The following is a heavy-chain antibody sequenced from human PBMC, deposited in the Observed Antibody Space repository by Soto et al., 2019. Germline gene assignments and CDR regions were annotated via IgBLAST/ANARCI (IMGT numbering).Heavy chain of an antibody. CDR1: GNTFTRYY. CDR3: ARGAYCGGDCYDY. CDR2: ISPGGDRA. J-gene: IGHJ4*02. V-gene: IGHV1-46*03. Sequence: QVQLVQSGAEVKKPGASVKVSCKASGNTFTRYYMHWVRQAPGQGLEWMGMISPGGDRATYEQMFQGRVTMTRDTSTSTVYMELSSLKSEDTAVYYCARGAYCGGDCYDYWGQGTLVTVSS. D-gene: IGHD2-21*01.